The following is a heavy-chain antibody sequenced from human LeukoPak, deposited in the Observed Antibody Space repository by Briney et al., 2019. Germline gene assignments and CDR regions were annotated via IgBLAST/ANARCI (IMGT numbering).Heavy chain of an antibody. CDR2: INPNSGGT. V-gene: IGHV1-2*06. J-gene: IGHJ4*02. CDR1: GYTFTGYY. D-gene: IGHD3-3*01. Sequence: ASVKVSCKASGYTFTGYYMHWVRQAPGQGLEWMGRINPNSGGTNYAQKFQGRVTMTRDTSISTAYMELSRLRSDDTAVCYCARAQGYYDFWSGDFDYWGQGTLVTVSS. CDR3: ARAQGYYDFWSGDFDY.